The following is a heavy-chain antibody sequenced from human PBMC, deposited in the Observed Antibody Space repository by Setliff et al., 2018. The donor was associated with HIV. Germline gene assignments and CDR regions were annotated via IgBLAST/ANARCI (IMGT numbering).Heavy chain of an antibody. CDR1: GGSISSGSYF. D-gene: IGHD1-1*01. V-gene: IGHV4-61*02. Sequence: SETLSLTCTVSGGSISSGSYFWTWIRQPAGKGLEWIGRIYTSGSTNYNPSLKSRVTISVDTSKNQFSLKLSSVTAADTAVYYCAQLGMVDDFDYWGQGTLVTVPQ. J-gene: IGHJ4*02. CDR3: AQLGMVDDFDY. CDR2: IYTSGST.